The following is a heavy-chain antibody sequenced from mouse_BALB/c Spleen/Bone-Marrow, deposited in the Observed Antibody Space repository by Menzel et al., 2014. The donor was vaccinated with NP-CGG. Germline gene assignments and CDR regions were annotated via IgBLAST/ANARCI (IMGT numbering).Heavy chain of an antibody. J-gene: IGHJ4*01. V-gene: IGHV1-77*01. CDR1: GYTFTDYV. CDR2: IYPGSGST. CDR3: ERDYYGSSGAMDY. D-gene: IGHD1-1*01. Sequence: VKLVESGPELVKPGASVKMSCKASGYTFTDYVISWVKQRTGQGLEWIGEIYPGSGSTYYNEKFKGKATLTADKSSNTAYMQLSSLTSEDSAVYFCERDYYGSSGAMDYWGQGTSVTVSS.